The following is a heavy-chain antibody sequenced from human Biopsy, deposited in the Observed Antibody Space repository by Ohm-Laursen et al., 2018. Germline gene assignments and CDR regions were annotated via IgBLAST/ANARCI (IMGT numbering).Heavy chain of an antibody. CDR1: GFTFNSYW. D-gene: IGHD4/OR15-4a*01. CDR2: IRNT. V-gene: IGHV4-59*04. CDR3: AQTRNDYGGFYFDY. Sequence: LRLSCTAPGFTFNSYWMHWIRQPPGKGLEWIGTIRNTYFRTSLKSRVTMSVDTSKNQFSLKLSSVTAADTGVYYCAQTRNDYGGFYFDYWGRGTLATVSS. J-gene: IGHJ4*02.